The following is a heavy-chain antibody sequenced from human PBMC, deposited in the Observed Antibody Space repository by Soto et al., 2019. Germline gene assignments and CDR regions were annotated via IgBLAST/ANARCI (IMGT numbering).Heavy chain of an antibody. D-gene: IGHD2-15*01. Sequence: GGSLRLSCAASGFTFSSYAMSWVRQAPGKGLEWVSAISGSGGSTYYADSVKGRFTISRDNSKNTLYLQMNSLRAEDTAVYYCAKDDYLECSGGRCSTSNWLDPCGQGPLVTVYS. J-gene: IGHJ5*02. CDR2: ISGSGGST. V-gene: IGHV3-23*01. CDR3: AKDDYLECSGGRCSTSNWLDP. CDR1: GFTFSSYA.